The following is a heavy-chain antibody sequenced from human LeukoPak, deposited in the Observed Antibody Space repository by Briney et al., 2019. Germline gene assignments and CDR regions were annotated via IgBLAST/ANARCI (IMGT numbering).Heavy chain of an antibody. J-gene: IGHJ4*02. CDR3: RLTMVRGVFYYFDY. D-gene: IGHD3-10*01. Sequence: GGSLRLSCAASGFTFNSFAMSWVRQAPGKGLEWVSAISGSGGSTYYADSVKGRFTISRDNSKNTLYLQMNSLRAEDTAVYYRRLTMVRGVFYYFDYWGQGTLVTVSS. CDR2: ISGSGGST. V-gene: IGHV3-23*01. CDR1: GFTFNSFA.